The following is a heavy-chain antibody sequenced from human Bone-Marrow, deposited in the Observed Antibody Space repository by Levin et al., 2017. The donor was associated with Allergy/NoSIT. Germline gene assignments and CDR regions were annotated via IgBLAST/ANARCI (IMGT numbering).Heavy chain of an antibody. Sequence: ASVKVSCAASGLTVSSNYMSWVRQAPGKGLEWVSVIYSGGSRYYADSVKGRFTISRDNSKNTLYLQMNSLRAEDTAVYYCARSGYYGDSDYWGQGTLVTVSS. J-gene: IGHJ4*02. D-gene: IGHD3-22*01. CDR2: IYSGGSR. CDR3: ARSGYYGDSDY. CDR1: GLTVSSNY. V-gene: IGHV3-53*01.